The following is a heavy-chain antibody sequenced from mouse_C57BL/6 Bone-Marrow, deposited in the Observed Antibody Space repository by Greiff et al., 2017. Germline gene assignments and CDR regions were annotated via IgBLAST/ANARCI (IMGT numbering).Heavy chain of an antibody. Sequence: EVKLVESEGGLVQPGSSMKLSCTASGFTFSDYYMAWVRQVPEKGLEWVANINYDGSSTYYLDSLKSRFILSRDNAKNILYLQMSSLKSEDTATYYCARDRGNYYGSPWYCDVWGTGTTVTVSS. CDR2: INYDGSST. J-gene: IGHJ1*03. V-gene: IGHV5-16*01. CDR1: GFTFSDYY. CDR3: ARDRGNYYGSPWYCDV. D-gene: IGHD1-1*01.